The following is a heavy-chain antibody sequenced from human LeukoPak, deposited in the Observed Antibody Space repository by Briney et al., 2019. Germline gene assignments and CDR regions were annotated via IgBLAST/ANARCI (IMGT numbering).Heavy chain of an antibody. V-gene: IGHV4-59*01. D-gene: IGHD3-22*01. CDR3: ARASFGGYYDSSGYLYYYYYYMDV. CDR2: TYYSGST. CDR1: GGSISSYY. J-gene: IGHJ6*03. Sequence: SETLSLTCTVSGGSISSYYWSWIRQPPGKRLEWIGYTYYSGSTNYNPSLKSRVTISVDTSKNQFSLKLSSVTAADTAVYYCARASFGGYYDSSGYLYYYYYYMDVWGKGTTVTVSS.